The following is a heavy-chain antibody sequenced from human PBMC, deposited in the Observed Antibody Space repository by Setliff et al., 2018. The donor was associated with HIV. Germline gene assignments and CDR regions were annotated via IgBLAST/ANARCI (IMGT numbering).Heavy chain of an antibody. CDR2: IYYSGST. CDR3: ATSRVVVLRFDP. D-gene: IGHD3-22*01. J-gene: IGHJ5*02. Sequence: SETLSLTCTVSGGSISSSSYYWGWIRQPPGKGLEWIGNIYYSGSTYYNPSLKSRVTISLDTSKNQFSLRVNSVTAADTAVYYCATSRVVVLRFDPWGQGTLVTVSS. V-gene: IGHV4-39*07. CDR1: GGSISSSSYY.